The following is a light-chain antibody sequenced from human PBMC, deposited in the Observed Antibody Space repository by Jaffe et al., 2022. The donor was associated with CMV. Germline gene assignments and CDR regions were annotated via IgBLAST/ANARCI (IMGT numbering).Light chain of an antibody. J-gene: IGLJ2*01. CDR1: SSDVGDYTY. Sequence: QSALTQPPSASGSPGQSVTISCTGTSSDVGDYTYVSWYQHHPGKAPKLLIYEVTKRPSGVPDRFSGSKSGNTASLTVSGLQAEDEADYYCSSYVGSSLGVFGGGTKLTVL. CDR2: EVT. CDR3: SSYVGSSLGV. V-gene: IGLV2-8*01.